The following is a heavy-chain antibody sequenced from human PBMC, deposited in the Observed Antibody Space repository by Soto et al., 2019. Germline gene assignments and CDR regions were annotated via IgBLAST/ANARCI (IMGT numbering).Heavy chain of an antibody. CDR1: GFKFKNHG. V-gene: IGHV3-30*03. CDR2: IAFDGSEK. Sequence: PGGSLRLSCGVSGFKFKNHGMHWLRQAPGKGLEWVAVIAFDGSEKFYSDSVEGRFSISRDDSKDTLHLQMTGLTREDTAVYYCARLAAVPGSGMAAKYYYYGMDVWGQGTTVTVSS. CDR3: ARLAAVPGSGMAAKYYYYGMDV. D-gene: IGHD3-10*01. J-gene: IGHJ6*02.